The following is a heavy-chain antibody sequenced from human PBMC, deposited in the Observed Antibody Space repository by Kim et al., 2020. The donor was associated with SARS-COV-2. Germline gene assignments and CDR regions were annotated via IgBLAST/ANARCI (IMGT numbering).Heavy chain of an antibody. V-gene: IGHV3-11*03. CDR1: GFTFSDYY. CDR2: ISSSSSYT. D-gene: IGHD1-26*01. CDR3: ARLIVGATTRAGYFDY. Sequence: GGSLRLSCAASGFTFSDYYMSWIRQAPGKGLEWVSYISSSSSYTNYADSVKGRFTISRDNAKNSLYLQMNSLRAEDTAVYYCARLIVGATTRAGYFDYWGQGTLVTVSS. J-gene: IGHJ4*02.